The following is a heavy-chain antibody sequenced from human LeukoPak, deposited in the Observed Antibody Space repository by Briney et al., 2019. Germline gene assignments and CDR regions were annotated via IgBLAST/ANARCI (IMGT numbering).Heavy chain of an antibody. Sequence: PSQTLSLTCAVSGGSISSGGYSWSWIRQPPGKGLEWIGYVYHSGSTYYNPSLKSRVTISVDRSKNQFSLKLSSVTAADTAVYYCARVNDYGYNWFDPWGQGTLVTVSS. CDR3: ARVNDYGYNWFDP. V-gene: IGHV4-30-2*01. D-gene: IGHD3-10*01. J-gene: IGHJ5*02. CDR2: VYHSGST. CDR1: GGSISSGGYS.